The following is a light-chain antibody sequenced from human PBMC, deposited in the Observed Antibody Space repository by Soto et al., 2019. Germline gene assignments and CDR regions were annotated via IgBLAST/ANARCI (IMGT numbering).Light chain of an antibody. V-gene: IGKV1-5*01. J-gene: IGKJ1*01. Sequence: DIQMTQSPSTVSAYVGDSVTITCRASQSITTWLAWYQQRPGQAPKLLIYDVSGLQSGAPSRLSGSGSGTEFALTISSLQPDDFATYYCQHYKMYSPWTFGQGTKVDIK. CDR2: DVS. CDR3: QHYKMYSPWT. CDR1: QSITTW.